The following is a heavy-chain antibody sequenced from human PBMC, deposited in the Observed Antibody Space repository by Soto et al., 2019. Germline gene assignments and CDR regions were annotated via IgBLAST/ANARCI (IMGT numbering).Heavy chain of an antibody. J-gene: IGHJ4*02. D-gene: IGHD3-22*01. CDR3: TTVGPDYYDKPFDY. CDR1: GFTFSNAW. CDR2: IKIKTDGGTT. V-gene: IGHV3-15*01. Sequence: PGGALRLSCAASGFTFSNAWMSWGRQAPGKGLEWVGRIKIKTDGGTTDYAAPVKGRFTISRDDSKNTLYLQMNSLKTEDTAVYYCTTVGPDYYDKPFDYWGQGTLVTVSS.